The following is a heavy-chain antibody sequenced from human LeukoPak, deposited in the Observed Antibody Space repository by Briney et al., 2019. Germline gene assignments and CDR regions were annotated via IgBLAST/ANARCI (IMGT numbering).Heavy chain of an antibody. CDR3: SSGTPVVVTAADDAFDI. V-gene: IGHV4-4*02. D-gene: IGHD2-21*02. CDR2: IYHSGST. J-gene: IGHJ3*02. Sequence: PSETLSLTCAVYGGSISSSNWWSWVRQPPGKGLEWIGEIYHSGSTNYNPSLKSRVTISLDKSKNHFSLKLSSVTAADTAVYYCSSGTPVVVTAADDAFDIWGQGTMVTVSS. CDR1: GGSISSSNW.